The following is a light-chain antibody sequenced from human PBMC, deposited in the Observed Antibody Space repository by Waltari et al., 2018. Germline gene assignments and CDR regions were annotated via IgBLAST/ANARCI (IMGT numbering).Light chain of an antibody. J-gene: IGKJ1*01. CDR3: QQYNSPLWT. Sequence: DIQMTLSPSTLSASVGDRVTITCRASQSISSWLAWYQQKPGKAPKLLIYKASSLESGVPSRFSGSGSGTEFTLTISSLQPDDFATYYCQQYNSPLWTFGQGTKVEIK. V-gene: IGKV1-5*03. CDR1: QSISSW. CDR2: KAS.